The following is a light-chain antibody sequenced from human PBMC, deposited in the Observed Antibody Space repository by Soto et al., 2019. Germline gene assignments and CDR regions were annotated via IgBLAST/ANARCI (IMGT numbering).Light chain of an antibody. CDR3: DTWDDSLNGYV. CDR1: RSNIGKNY. J-gene: IGLJ1*01. V-gene: IGLV1-47*01. Sequence: QSVLTQPPSASGTPGQRVSISCSGSRSNIGKNYVYWLQQLPGTAPKLLIYRDNQRPSGVPDRFSGSRSGTSASLAISGRRYEDEAAYFCDTWDDSLNGYVFGTGTKVTVL. CDR2: RDN.